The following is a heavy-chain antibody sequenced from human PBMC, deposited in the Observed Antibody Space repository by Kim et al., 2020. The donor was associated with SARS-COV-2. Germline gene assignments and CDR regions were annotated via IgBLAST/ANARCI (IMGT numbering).Heavy chain of an antibody. D-gene: IGHD3-10*01. CDR2: ISGSGGST. CDR3: GSNSEGDPAGRYGMDV. J-gene: IGHJ6*02. V-gene: IGHV3-23*01. Sequence: GGSLRLSCAASGFTFSSYAMSWVRQAPGKGLEWVSAISGSGGSTYYADSVKGRFTISRDNSKNTLYLQMNSLRAEDTAVYYCGSNSEGDPAGRYGMDVWGQGTTVTVSS. CDR1: GFTFSSYA.